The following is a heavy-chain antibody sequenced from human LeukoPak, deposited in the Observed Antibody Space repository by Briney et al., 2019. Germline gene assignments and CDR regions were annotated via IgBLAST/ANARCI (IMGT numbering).Heavy chain of an antibody. V-gene: IGHV1-69*04. CDR3: AREERGYCSSTSCLRFDP. CDR2: IIPILGIA. CDR1: GGTFSSYA. J-gene: IGHJ5*02. Sequence: SVKVSCKASGGTFSSYAISWVGQAPGQGLEWMGRIIPILGIANYAQKFQGRVTITADKSTSTAYMELSSLRSEDTAVYYCAREERGYCSSTSCLRFDPWGQGTLVTVSS. D-gene: IGHD2-2*01.